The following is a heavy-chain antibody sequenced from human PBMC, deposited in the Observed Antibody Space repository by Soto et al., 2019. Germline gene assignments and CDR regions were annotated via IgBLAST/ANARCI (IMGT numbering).Heavy chain of an antibody. V-gene: IGHV3-23*01. D-gene: IGHD2-15*01. J-gene: IGHJ6*02. Sequence: EVQLLESGGGLVQPGGSLRLSCAASGFTFSSYAMSWVRQAPGKGLEWVSAISGSGGSTYYADSVKGRFTISRDNSKNTLYLQMNSLRAEDTAVYYCAKDLFRFRRDQCSGGSCPLGPYGMDVWGQGTTVTVSS. CDR2: ISGSGGST. CDR3: AKDLFRFRRDQCSGGSCPLGPYGMDV. CDR1: GFTFSSYA.